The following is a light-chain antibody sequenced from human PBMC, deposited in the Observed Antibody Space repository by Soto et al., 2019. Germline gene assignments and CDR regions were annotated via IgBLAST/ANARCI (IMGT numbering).Light chain of an antibody. CDR2: GVT. J-gene: IGLJ3*02. Sequence: QSALTQPPSASGSPGQSVTISCTGTSSDVGGYNFVSWYQQHPGKAPKLLIYGVTKRPSGVPDRFSGSKSGNTASLTVSGLQAEDEADYYCSSYTSSILVFGGGTKLTVL. CDR1: SSDVGGYNF. CDR3: SSYTSSILV. V-gene: IGLV2-8*01.